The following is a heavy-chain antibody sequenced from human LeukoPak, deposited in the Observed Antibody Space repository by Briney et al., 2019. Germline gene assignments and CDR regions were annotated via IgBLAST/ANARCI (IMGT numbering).Heavy chain of an antibody. CDR3: ARDRELTHNWFDP. D-gene: IGHD3-10*01. V-gene: IGHV3-74*01. J-gene: IGHJ5*02. CDR1: GFTFSSYW. Sequence: GGSLRLSCAASGFTFSSYWMHWVRQAPGKGLVWVSRINSDGSSTSYADSVKGRFTISRDNSKNSLFVQMNSLRAEDTAVYFCARDRELTHNWFDPWGQGTLVTVSS. CDR2: INSDGSST.